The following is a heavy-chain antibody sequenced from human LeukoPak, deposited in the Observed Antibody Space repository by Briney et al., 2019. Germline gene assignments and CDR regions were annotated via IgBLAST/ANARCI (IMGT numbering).Heavy chain of an antibody. Sequence: GESLKISCKGSGYIFTTYWIGWVRQLPGKGLEWMGIIYPGDSDTRYSPSFQGQVTISADKSITTAYLQWSSLKASDTAMYYRARHHGSGSDYPYLIDYWGQGTLITVSS. J-gene: IGHJ4*02. CDR2: IYPGDSDT. CDR3: ARHHGSGSDYPYLIDY. D-gene: IGHD3-10*01. V-gene: IGHV5-51*01. CDR1: GYIFTTYW.